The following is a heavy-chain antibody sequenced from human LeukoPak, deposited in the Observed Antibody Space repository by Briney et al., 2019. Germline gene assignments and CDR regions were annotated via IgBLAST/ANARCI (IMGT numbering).Heavy chain of an antibody. D-gene: IGHD2-2*01. CDR3: ARVGWYQLLQSDYYYYYYMDV. CDR2: IYYSGST. J-gene: IGHJ6*03. CDR1: GGSISSSSYY. Sequence: KPSETLSLTCTVSGGSISSSSYYWGWIRQPPGKGLEWIGSIYYSGSTYYNPSLKSRVTISVDTSKNQFSLKLSSVTAADTAVYYCARVGWYQLLQSDYYYYYYMDVWGKGTTVTVSS. V-gene: IGHV4-39*07.